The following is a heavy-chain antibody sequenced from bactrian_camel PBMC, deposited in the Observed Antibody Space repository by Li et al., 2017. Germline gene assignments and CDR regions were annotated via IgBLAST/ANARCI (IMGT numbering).Heavy chain of an antibody. CDR3: GNRVLSNY. J-gene: IGHJ4*01. Sequence: VQLVESGGGLVQPGGSLRLSCAASEFTFSVYAMSWVRQAPGRGLEWVSAINNVGSSTFYADSVKSRFTISRNNAKNTLYLELNSLKTEDTATYYCGNRVLSNYLGQGTQVTVS. CDR2: INNVGSST. CDR1: EFTFSVYA. V-gene: IGHV3S31*01.